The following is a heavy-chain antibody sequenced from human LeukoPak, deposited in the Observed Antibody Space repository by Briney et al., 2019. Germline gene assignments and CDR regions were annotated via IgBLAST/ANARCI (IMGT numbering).Heavy chain of an antibody. J-gene: IGHJ4*02. D-gene: IGHD3-3*01. CDR1: GASISSSSYY. CDR3: ARQDDFWSGYYYY. V-gene: IGHV4-39*01. CDR2: IYYSGST. Sequence: PSETLSLTCTVSGASISSSSYYWGWIRQPPGKGLEWIGSIYYSGSTYYNPSLKSRVTISVDTSKNQFSLKLSSVTAADTAVYYCARQDDFWSGYYYYWGQGTLVTVSS.